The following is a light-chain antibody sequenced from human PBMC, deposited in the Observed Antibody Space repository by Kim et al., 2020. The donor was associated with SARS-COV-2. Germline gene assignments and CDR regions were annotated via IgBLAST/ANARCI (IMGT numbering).Light chain of an antibody. Sequence: SVALGQTASSNCGGDNIGSKQVHWYQQKAGQAPVLVIYRDSRRPAEIPERFSGSNSGNTATLTVSRAQAGDEADYYCQVWDNNTWVFGAGTQLTVL. V-gene: IGLV3-9*01. CDR2: RDS. CDR1: NIGSKQ. J-gene: IGLJ3*02. CDR3: QVWDNNTWV.